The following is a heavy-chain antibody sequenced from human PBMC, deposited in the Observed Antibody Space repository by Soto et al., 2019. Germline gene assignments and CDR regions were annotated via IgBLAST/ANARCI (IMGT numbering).Heavy chain of an antibody. V-gene: IGHV2-26*01. CDR3: ARSGGYCSGGSCYSDTYWFDP. Sequence: QVTLKESGPVLVKPTETLTLTCTVSGFSLSNARMGVSWIRQPSGKALEWLAHIFSNDEKSYSTSLKSRLTISKDTSKSQVVLTMTNMDPVDTATYYCARSGGYCSGGSCYSDTYWFDPWGQGTLVTVSS. D-gene: IGHD2-15*01. J-gene: IGHJ5*02. CDR1: GFSLSNARMG. CDR2: IFSNDEK.